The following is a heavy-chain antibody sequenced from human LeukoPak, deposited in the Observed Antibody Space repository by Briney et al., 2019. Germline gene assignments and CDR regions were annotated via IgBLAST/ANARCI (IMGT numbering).Heavy chain of an antibody. V-gene: IGHV1-8*01. CDR3: ARLSQTPDYYSNGGYYYLGY. CDR2: MKPNTGRT. J-gene: IGHJ4*02. Sequence: ASVKVSCKASRYTFTSYDVNWVREAAGQGLEWMGWMKPNTGRTGFAQKFQGRLTMTRDTSISTAYMELSSLRSEDTAVYYCARLSQTPDYYSNGGYYYLGYWGQGTPVTVSS. D-gene: IGHD3-22*01. CDR1: RYTFTSYD.